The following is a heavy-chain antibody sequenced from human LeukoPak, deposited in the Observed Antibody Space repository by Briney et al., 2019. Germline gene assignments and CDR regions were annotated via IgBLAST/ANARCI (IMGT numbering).Heavy chain of an antibody. V-gene: IGHV4-39*02. J-gene: IGHJ4*02. CDR3: ARDTHYYDSSGYYGDY. Sequence: PSETLSLTCTVSGGSISSSSYYWGWIRQPPGKGLEWIGSIYYSGSTYYNPSLKSRVTISVDTSKNQFSLKLSSVTAADTAVYYCARDTHYYDSSGYYGDYWGQGTLVTVSS. D-gene: IGHD3-22*01. CDR2: IYYSGST. CDR1: GGSISSSSYY.